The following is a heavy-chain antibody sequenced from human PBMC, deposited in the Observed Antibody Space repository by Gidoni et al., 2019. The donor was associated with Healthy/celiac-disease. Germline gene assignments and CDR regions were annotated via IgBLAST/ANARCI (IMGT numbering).Heavy chain of an antibody. CDR3: ARDQGYLHFDL. CDR2: IRRSGSTI. CDR1: GFTFSDYY. J-gene: IGHJ2*01. V-gene: IGHV3-11*01. Sequence: QVQLVESGGGLVTPGGSMRLSCAASGFTFSDYYMSWVRQAPGKGMEWVSYIRRSGSTIHYADSGKGRFTMSRDNAKNSVYLQMNSLRAEDTAVYYCARDQGYLHFDLWGRGTLVTVSS.